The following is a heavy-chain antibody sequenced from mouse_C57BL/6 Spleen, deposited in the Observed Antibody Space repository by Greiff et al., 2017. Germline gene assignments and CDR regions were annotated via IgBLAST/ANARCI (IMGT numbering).Heavy chain of an antibody. CDR3: ARCGLDSSGYDYAMDY. CDR1: GYTFTSYW. CDR2: IDPNSGGT. Sequence: VQLQQPGAELVKPGASVKLSCKASGYTFTSYWMHWVKQRPGRGPEWIGRIDPNSGGTKYNEKFKSKATLTVDKPSSTAYMQLSSLTSEDSAVYYCARCGLDSSGYDYAMDYWGQGTSVTVSS. V-gene: IGHV1-72*01. D-gene: IGHD3-2*02. J-gene: IGHJ4*01.